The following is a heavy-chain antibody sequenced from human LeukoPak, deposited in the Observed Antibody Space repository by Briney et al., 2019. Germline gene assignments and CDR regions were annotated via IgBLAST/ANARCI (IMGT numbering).Heavy chain of an antibody. J-gene: IGHJ6*02. CDR2: IYHSGST. CDR1: GDSISSSNYY. CDR3: ARGVVAVAGDHYYYYGMDV. V-gene: IGHV4-39*07. D-gene: IGHD6-19*01. Sequence: SETLSLTCTVSGDSISSSNYYWGWIRQPPGKGLEWIGSIYHSGSTYYNPSLESRLTISVDKSKNQFSLRLSSVTAADTAVYYCARGVVAVAGDHYYYYGMDVWGQGTTVTVSS.